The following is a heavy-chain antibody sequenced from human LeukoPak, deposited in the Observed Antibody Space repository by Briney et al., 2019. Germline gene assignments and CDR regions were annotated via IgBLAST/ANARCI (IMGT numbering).Heavy chain of an antibody. J-gene: IGHJ4*02. D-gene: IGHD2-8*02. CDR1: GFTFSNYW. Sequence: GGSLRLSCAASGFTFSNYWMSWVRQSPGKGLEWVAKIKQDESEIYYVDSVKGRFAISRDNAKNSLYLQMNSLRAEDTAVYYCASGWGPMVVSNWGQGTLVTVSS. CDR3: ASGWGPMVVSN. V-gene: IGHV3-7*01. CDR2: IKQDESEI.